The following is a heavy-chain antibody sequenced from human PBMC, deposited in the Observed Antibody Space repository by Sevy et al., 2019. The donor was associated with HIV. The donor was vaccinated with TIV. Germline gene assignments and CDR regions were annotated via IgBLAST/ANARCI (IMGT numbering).Heavy chain of an antibody. Sequence: GESLKISCAASGFTFSSYAMNWVRQAPGKGLEWVSGISGSGGSGDKTNYADSVKGRFTISRDDSKNSLYLQLNSLRAEDTAIYYCARKYDSSGYSDYWGQGTLVTVSS. CDR3: ARKYDSSGYSDY. CDR2: ISGSGGSGDKT. D-gene: IGHD3-22*01. CDR1: GFTFSSYA. V-gene: IGHV3-23*01. J-gene: IGHJ4*02.